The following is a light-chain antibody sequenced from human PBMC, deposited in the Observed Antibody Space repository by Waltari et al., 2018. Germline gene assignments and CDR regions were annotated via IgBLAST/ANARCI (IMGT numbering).Light chain of an antibody. CDR2: EDN. Sequence: NFMLTQPHSVSESPGKTVTISCTRSSGRIARNYVPWYQQRPGSAPTTVIYEDNQRPSGVPDRFSGSIDSSSNSASLTISGLRTEDEADYYCQSYDSSNVVFGGGTKLTVL. V-gene: IGLV6-57*03. CDR3: QSYDSSNVV. CDR1: SGRIARNY. J-gene: IGLJ2*01.